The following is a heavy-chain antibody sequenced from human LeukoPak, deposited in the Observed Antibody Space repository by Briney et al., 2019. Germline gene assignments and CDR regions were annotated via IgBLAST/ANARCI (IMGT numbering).Heavy chain of an antibody. V-gene: IGHV3-23*01. CDR1: GFTFSSYA. CDR2: ISGSDVST. J-gene: IGHJ5*02. CDR3: ARGLDRVRIPPNWFGP. Sequence: GGSLRLSCAASGFTFSSYAMNWVRQAPGTGLEWVSAISGSDVSTYYADSVKGRFTISRDNSKNTLYLQMNSLRAEDTAVYYCARGLDRVRIPPNWFGPWGQGTLVTVSS. D-gene: IGHD3/OR15-3a*01.